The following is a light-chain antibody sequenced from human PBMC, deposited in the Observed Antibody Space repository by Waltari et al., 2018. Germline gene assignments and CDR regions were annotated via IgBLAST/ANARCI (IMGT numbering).Light chain of an antibody. CDR2: WAS. CDR3: QQYYRAPQT. CDR1: RSVLYSSNNKNY. Sequence: VMTQSPESLAVSLGERATINCKSSRSVLYSSNNKNYLAWYQQKPRQPPKLLIYWASTRESGVPDRFSGSGSATNFTLTISSLQAEDVAVYYCQQYYRAPQTFGQGTKVEIK. V-gene: IGKV4-1*01. J-gene: IGKJ1*01.